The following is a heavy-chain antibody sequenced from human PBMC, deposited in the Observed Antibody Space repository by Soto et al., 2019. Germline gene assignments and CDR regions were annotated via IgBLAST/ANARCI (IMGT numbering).Heavy chain of an antibody. V-gene: IGHV4-34*01. Sequence: SETLSLTCAFYCGSFTGNYRSWIRQPPGKGLEWIGEVNDSGSTNFNPSLKSRVTISVDTSKKQFTLKSTSVTAADTAVYYCATDSATSYFGMDVWGHGTTVTVSS. CDR2: VNDSGST. D-gene: IGHD1-26*01. CDR3: ATDSATSYFGMDV. CDR1: CGSFTGNY. J-gene: IGHJ6*02.